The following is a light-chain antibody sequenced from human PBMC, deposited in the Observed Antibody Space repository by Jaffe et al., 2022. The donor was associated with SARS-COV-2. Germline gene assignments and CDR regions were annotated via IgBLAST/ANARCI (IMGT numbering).Light chain of an antibody. Sequence: QSALTQPASVSGSPGQSITISCTGTSSDVGGYNYVSWYQHHPDKAPKLIIYDVTNRPSGLSNRFSGSKSGNTASLTISGLQAEDEADYYCSSYTSSSTYVFGTGTKVTVL. CDR3: SSYTSSSTYV. CDR1: SSDVGGYNY. V-gene: IGLV2-14*03. J-gene: IGLJ1*01. CDR2: DVT.